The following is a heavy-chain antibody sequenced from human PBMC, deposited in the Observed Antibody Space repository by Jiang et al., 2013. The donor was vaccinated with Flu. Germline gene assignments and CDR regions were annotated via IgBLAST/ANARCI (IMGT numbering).Heavy chain of an antibody. CDR1: GGTFSTYA. CDR2: IIPIYGTA. V-gene: IGHV1-69*06. D-gene: IGHD3-22*01. CDR3: ARGEIYDSSAYYFDY. J-gene: IGHJ4*02. Sequence: GAEVKKPGSSVKVSCKASGGTFSTYAISWVRQAPGQGLEWMGGIIPIYGTADYGQKFQGRVTITADKSTSTAYMKLSSLRSDDTAVYYCARGEIYDSSAYYFDYWGQGTLVTVSS.